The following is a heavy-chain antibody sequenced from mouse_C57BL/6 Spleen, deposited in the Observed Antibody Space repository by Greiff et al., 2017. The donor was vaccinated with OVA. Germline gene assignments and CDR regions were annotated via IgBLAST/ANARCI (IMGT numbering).Heavy chain of an antibody. D-gene: IGHD2-10*01. J-gene: IGHJ2*01. CDR1: GYTFTDYY. Sequence: EVQLHQSGPELVKPGASVKISCKASGYTFTDYYMNWVKQSHGKSLEWIGDINPNNGGTSYNQKFKGKATLTVDKSSSTAYMELRSLTSEDSAVYYCARLPTLDYWGKGTTRTVSS. V-gene: IGHV1-26*01. CDR3: ARLPTLDY. CDR2: INPNNGGT.